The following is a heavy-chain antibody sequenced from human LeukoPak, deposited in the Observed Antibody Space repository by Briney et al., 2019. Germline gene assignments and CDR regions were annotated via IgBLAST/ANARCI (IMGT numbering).Heavy chain of an antibody. D-gene: IGHD2-2*01. CDR3: ARAPIVVVPAAGTGWFDP. Sequence: SETLSLTCAVYGGSFSGYYWSWIRQPPGKGLEWIGEINHSGSTNYNPSLKSRVTISVDTSKNQFSLTLSSATAADTAVYYCARAPIVVVPAAGTGWFDPWGQGTLVTVSS. CDR1: GGSFSGYY. V-gene: IGHV4-34*01. CDR2: INHSGST. J-gene: IGHJ5*02.